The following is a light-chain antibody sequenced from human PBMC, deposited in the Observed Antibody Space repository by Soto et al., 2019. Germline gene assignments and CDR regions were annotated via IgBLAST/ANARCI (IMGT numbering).Light chain of an antibody. CDR2: DAS. J-gene: IGKJ1*01. Sequence: DIQMTQSPSTLSASVGDRVTITCRASQSISNWLAWYQQKPGKAPKLLIYDASSLESGVPSRFSGGGFGTEFTLTISSLQPDDFGTYSCQQYNSYSTFGQGTKVDIK. CDR3: QQYNSYST. V-gene: IGKV1-5*01. CDR1: QSISNW.